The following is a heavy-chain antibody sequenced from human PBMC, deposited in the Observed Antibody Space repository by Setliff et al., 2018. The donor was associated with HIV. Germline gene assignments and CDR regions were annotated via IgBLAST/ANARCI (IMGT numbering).Heavy chain of an antibody. CDR2: IKHDGSEE. D-gene: IGHD6-19*01. CDR3: ARALYLRLGIAVAGLDAFDI. J-gene: IGHJ3*02. CDR1: GFTFSSYW. V-gene: IGHV3-7*03. Sequence: GASVKVSCAASGFTFSSYWMTWVRLAPGKGLEWVANIKHDGSEEYYVDSVKGRFTISRDNAKNSLYLQMNSLRAEDTAVYYCARALYLRLGIAVAGLDAFDIWGQGTMVTVSS.